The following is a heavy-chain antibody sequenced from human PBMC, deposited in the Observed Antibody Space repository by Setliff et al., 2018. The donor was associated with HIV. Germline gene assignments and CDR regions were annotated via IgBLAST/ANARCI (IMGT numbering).Heavy chain of an antibody. CDR2: ISAYNGNT. CDR1: GYTFTSYG. D-gene: IGHD6-19*01. J-gene: IGHJ6*02. V-gene: IGHV1-18*01. Sequence: ASVKVSCKASGYTFTSYGISWVRQAPGQGLEWMGWISAYNGNTNYAQKLRDRVTMTIDTATSRAYMELRSLRSDDTAVYFCARLGSGWSDSYYYAMDIWGQGTTVTVSS. CDR3: ARLGSGWSDSYYYAMDI.